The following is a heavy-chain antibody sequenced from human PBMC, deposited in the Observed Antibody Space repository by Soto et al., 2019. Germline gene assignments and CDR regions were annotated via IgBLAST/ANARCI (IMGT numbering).Heavy chain of an antibody. CDR3: ARGTHGMDV. D-gene: IGHD3-10*01. CDR2: IGASGSPI. Sequence: QMQLVQSGGGLVKPGGSLRLSCAASGFSFSDYYMSWIRRAPGKGLEWVSYIGASGSPIYFGDSVKGRFSISRDNTNNSLYLQMNSLRPDDTAVYYCARGTHGMDVWGQGTTVIVSS. V-gene: IGHV3-11*01. CDR1: GFSFSDYY. J-gene: IGHJ6*02.